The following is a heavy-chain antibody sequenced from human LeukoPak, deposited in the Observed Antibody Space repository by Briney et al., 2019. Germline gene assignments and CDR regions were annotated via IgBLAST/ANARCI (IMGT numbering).Heavy chain of an antibody. V-gene: IGHV3-7*03. D-gene: IGHD3-9*01. CDR2: IKTDGSQI. Sequence: GGSLRLSCVASGFTFSSYWMTWVRQAPGKGLEWVANIKTDGSQIYYVDSVKGRFTISRDNAKNSLYLQMNSLRAEDTAVYYCARGTDGILTGYYTDYWGQGTLVTVSS. CDR3: ARGTDGILTGYYTDY. CDR1: GFTFSSYW. J-gene: IGHJ4*02.